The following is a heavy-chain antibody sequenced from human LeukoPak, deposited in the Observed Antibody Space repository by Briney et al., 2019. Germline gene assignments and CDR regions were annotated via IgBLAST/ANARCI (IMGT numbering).Heavy chain of an antibody. CDR2: INPNSGGT. CDR3: ARDIVVVPAATNWFDP. V-gene: IGHV1-2*02. Sequence: RASVKVSCKASGYTFTGYYMHWVRQAPGQGLEWMGWINPNSGGTNYAQKFQGRVTMTRDTSISTAYMELSRLRSDDTAVYYCARDIVVVPAATNWFDPWGQGTLVTVSS. CDR1: GYTFTGYY. J-gene: IGHJ5*02. D-gene: IGHD2-2*01.